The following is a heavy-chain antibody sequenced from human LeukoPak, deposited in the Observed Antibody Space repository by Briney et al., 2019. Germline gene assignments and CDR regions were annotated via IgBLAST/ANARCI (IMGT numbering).Heavy chain of an antibody. CDR3: AKGGGTGYSSSWFSN. J-gene: IGHJ4*02. Sequence: GESLRLSCAASGFTFSTYGMHWVRQAPGKGLEWVAFVRYDGSKKYYTNSVKGRFTISRDNSKNTLYLQMSSLRPEDTAVYYCAKGGGTGYSSSWFSNWGQGTLVTVSS. V-gene: IGHV3-30*02. CDR2: VRYDGSKK. D-gene: IGHD6-13*01. CDR1: GFTFSTYG.